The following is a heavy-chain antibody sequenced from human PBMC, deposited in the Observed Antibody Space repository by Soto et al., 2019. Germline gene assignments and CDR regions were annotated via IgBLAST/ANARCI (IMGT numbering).Heavy chain of an antibody. CDR2: ISYDGSNK. V-gene: IGHV3-30-3*01. Sequence: QVQLVESGGGVVQPGRSLRLSCAASGFTFSSYAMHWVRQAPGKGLEWVAVISYDGSNKYYADSVKGRFTISRDNSKNTLYLQMNSLRAGDTAVYYCAFDYWGQGTLVTVSS. CDR3: AFDY. CDR1: GFTFSSYA. J-gene: IGHJ4*02.